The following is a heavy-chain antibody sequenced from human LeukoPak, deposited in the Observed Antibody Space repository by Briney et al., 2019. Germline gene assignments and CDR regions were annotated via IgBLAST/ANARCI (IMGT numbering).Heavy chain of an antibody. CDR2: IIPIFGTA. Sequence: ASVKVSCKASGGTFSSYAISWVRQAPGQGLEWMGGIIPIFGTANYAQKFRGRVTITTDESTSTAYMELSSLRSEDTAVYYCAKYGGNSDDHLDPWGQGTLVTVSS. CDR3: AKYGGNSDDHLDP. CDR1: GGTFSSYA. D-gene: IGHD4-23*01. V-gene: IGHV1-69*05. J-gene: IGHJ5*02.